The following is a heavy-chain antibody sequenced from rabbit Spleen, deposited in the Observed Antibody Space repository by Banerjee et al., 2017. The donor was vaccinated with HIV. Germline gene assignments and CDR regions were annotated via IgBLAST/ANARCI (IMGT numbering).Heavy chain of an antibody. V-gene: IGHV1S40*01. J-gene: IGHJ6*01. CDR1: GFSFSSGFY. CDR2: IDTGSSGFT. D-gene: IGHD1-1*01. CDR3: ARDTSSSFSSYGMDL. Sequence: QSLEESGGDLVKPGASLTLTCTASGFSFSSGFYMCWVRQAPGKGLEWIGCIDTGSSGFTYFASWAKGRFTISKTSSTTVTLQMTSLTAADTATYFCARDTSSSFSSYGMDLWGPGTLVTVS.